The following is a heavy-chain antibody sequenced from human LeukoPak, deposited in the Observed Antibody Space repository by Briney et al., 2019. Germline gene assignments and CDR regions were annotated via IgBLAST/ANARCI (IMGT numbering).Heavy chain of an antibody. Sequence: GGSLRLSCAASGFTVSSNYMTWVRQAPGEGLEWLSVIYSDGSTYYADSVKGRFTISRDNSKNTLYLQMNSLRAEDTAVYYCAKDTIEMATYYFDYWGQGTLVTVSS. D-gene: IGHD5-24*01. CDR2: IYSDGST. CDR1: GFTVSSNY. CDR3: AKDTIEMATYYFDY. J-gene: IGHJ4*02. V-gene: IGHV3-53*01.